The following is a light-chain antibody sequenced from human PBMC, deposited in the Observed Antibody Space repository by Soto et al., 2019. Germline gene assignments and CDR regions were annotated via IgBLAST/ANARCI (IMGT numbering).Light chain of an antibody. Sequence: EIVLTQSPGTLSLSPGERATVSCRATQTISSDYLGWYQQRPGQAPRLLIFGTSYRAAGIPDRFTGSGSGTDFTLNISRLEPQDFAVYYCQHYDRSVGVTFGQGTRLEIK. CDR3: QHYDRSVGVT. J-gene: IGKJ5*01. V-gene: IGKV3-20*01. CDR2: GTS. CDR1: QTISSDY.